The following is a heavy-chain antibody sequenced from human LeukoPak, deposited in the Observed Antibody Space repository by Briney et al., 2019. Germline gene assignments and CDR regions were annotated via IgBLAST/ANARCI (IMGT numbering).Heavy chain of an antibody. V-gene: IGHV3-23*01. CDR1: GFTFSSYA. D-gene: IGHD3-22*01. J-gene: IGHJ4*02. CDR2: ISGSGGST. Sequence: GGSLRLSCAASGFTFSSYAMSWVRQAPGKGLEWVSAISGSGGSTYYADSVKGRFTISRDNSKNTLYLQMNSLRAEDTAGYYCAKKRDIGVYSYYFDYGGQGTLVTVSS. CDR3: AKKRDIGVYSYYFDY.